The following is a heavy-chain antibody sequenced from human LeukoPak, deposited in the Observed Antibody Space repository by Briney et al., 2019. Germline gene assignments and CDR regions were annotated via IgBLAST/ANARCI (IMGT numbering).Heavy chain of an antibody. CDR1: GGSFSGYY. CDR2: INHSGST. D-gene: IGHD3-22*01. CDR3: ARGLSSGYYYSGRYFQH. Sequence: SETLSLTCAVYGGSFSGYYWSWIRQPPGKGLEWIGEINHSGSTNYNLSLKSRVTISVDTSKNQFSLKLSSVTAADTAVYYCARGLSSGYYYSGRYFQHWGQGTLVTVSS. J-gene: IGHJ1*01. V-gene: IGHV4-34*01.